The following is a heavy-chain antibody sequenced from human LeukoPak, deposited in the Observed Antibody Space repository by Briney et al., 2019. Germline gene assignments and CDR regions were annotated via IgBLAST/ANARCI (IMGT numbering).Heavy chain of an antibody. CDR1: GGSFSGYY. D-gene: IGHD1-7*01. V-gene: IGHV4-34*01. CDR2: INHSGST. Sequence: SETLSLTCAVYGGSFSGYYWSWIRQPPGKGLEWIGEINHSGSTNYNPSLKSRVTISADTSKDQFSLKLSSVTAADTAVYYCARGPLDWNYPFDYWGQGTLVTVSS. CDR3: ARGPLDWNYPFDY. J-gene: IGHJ4*02.